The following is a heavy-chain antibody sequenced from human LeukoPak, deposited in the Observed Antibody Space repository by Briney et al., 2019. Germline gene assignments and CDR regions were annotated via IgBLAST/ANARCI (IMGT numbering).Heavy chain of an antibody. CDR1: GYTFTSYD. Sequence: ASVKVSCKASGYTFTSYDINWVRQATGQGLEWMGWMNPNSGNTGYAQKFQGRVTITRNTSISTAYMELSSLRSEDTAVYYCASERYYYDSSGYFRAYYFDYWGQGTLVTVSS. D-gene: IGHD3-22*01. V-gene: IGHV1-8*03. CDR3: ASERYYYDSSGYFRAYYFDY. CDR2: MNPNSGNT. J-gene: IGHJ4*02.